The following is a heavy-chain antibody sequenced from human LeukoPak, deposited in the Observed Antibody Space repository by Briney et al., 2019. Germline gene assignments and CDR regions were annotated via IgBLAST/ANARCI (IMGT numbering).Heavy chain of an antibody. CDR3: ARVVPAAGRRFGWFDP. CDR2: IYTSGST. V-gene: IGHV4-4*07. CDR1: GGSISSYY. D-gene: IGHD2-2*01. Sequence: SETLSLTCTVSGGSISSYYWSWIRQPAGKGLEWIGRIYTSGSTNYNPSLKSRVTMSVDTSKNQFSLKLSSVTAADTAVYYCARVVPAAGRRFGWFDPWGQGTLVTVSS. J-gene: IGHJ5*02.